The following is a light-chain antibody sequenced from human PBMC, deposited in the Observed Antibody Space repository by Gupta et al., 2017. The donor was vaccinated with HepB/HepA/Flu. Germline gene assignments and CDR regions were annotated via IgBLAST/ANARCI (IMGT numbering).Light chain of an antibody. V-gene: IGLV1-40*01. CDR3: HCQDTSLSRIGL. Sequence: QSVLTQPPSVSGAPGQRVIISCTGSSSNIGAGYDVHWYQQLPGTAPKLLIYANSNRPSGGPDRFSGSKSGTSASLDIPRLQAEEDADEDDHCQDTSLSRIGLFGGGTKLTVL. CDR2: ANS. CDR1: SSNIGAGYD. J-gene: IGLJ2*01.